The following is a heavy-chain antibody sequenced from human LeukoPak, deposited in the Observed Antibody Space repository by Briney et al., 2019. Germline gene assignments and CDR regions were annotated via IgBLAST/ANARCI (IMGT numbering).Heavy chain of an antibody. D-gene: IGHD6-13*01. J-gene: IGHJ5*02. CDR2: INPNSGGT. CDR1: GYTFTGYY. V-gene: IGHV1-2*02. CDR3: ARGAPIAAAGTRRNWFDP. Sequence: GASVKVSCKASGYTFTGYYMHWVRQAPGQGLEWMGWINPNSGGTNYAQKFQGRVTMTRDTSISTAYMELSRLRSDDTAVYYCARGAPIAAAGTRRNWFDPWGQGTLVTVSS.